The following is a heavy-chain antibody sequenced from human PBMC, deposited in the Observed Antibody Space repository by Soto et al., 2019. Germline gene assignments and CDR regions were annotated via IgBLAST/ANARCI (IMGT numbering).Heavy chain of an antibody. CDR1: GFTFSNYA. CDR3: AKDKRGSSWNDAFDI. D-gene: IGHD6-13*01. V-gene: IGHV3-23*01. J-gene: IGHJ3*02. CDR2: TTGSGDNT. Sequence: GGSLRLSCAASGFTFSNYAMSWVRQAPGKGLEWVSATTGSGDNTYYADSVRGRFTISRDNSKNTLYLQMNSLRAGDTVVYYCAKDKRGSSWNDAFDIWGHGTMVTVSS.